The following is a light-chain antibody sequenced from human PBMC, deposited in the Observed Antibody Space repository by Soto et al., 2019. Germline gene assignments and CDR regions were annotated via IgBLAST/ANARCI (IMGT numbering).Light chain of an antibody. CDR2: GAS. CDR1: QSISIH. J-gene: IGKJ5*01. Sequence: DIQLTQSPSFLSASIGDRVTITCRASQSISIHLNWYQQKPGKAPNLLIYGASSLKSGVPARFRGSGSGTDFTLTISSLQPEDFAIYYCQQTYTTPEITFGQGTRLDIK. V-gene: IGKV1-39*01. CDR3: QQTYTTPEIT.